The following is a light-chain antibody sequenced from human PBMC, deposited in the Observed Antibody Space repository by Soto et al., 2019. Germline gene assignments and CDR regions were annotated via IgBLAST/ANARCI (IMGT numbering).Light chain of an antibody. CDR3: QQRSNWPT. J-gene: IGKJ1*01. CDR2: DAS. CDR1: QSVSSY. Sequence: IVLTQSPATLSLSPGERATLSCRASQSVSSYLAWYQPKPGQAPSLLIYDASNRATGIPARFSGSGSGTDFTLTISSLEPEDFAVYYCQQRSNWPTFGQGTKGDIK. V-gene: IGKV3-11*01.